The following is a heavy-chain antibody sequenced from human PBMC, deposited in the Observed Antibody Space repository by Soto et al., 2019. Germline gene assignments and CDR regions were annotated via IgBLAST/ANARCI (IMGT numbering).Heavy chain of an antibody. CDR2: IYWDDDK. Sequence: SGPTLVNPTQTLTLTCTFSGFSLSTSGVGVGWIRQPPRKALEGRTVIYWDDDKRYSSSQKSRLTITKDTAKNNMVPKMNIRDPVDTATYFCAHRDCSGGSCYFDYWGQGTMVTLSS. CDR3: AHRDCSGGSCYFDY. D-gene: IGHD2-15*01. CDR1: GFSLSTSGVG. J-gene: IGHJ4*02. V-gene: IGHV2-5*02.